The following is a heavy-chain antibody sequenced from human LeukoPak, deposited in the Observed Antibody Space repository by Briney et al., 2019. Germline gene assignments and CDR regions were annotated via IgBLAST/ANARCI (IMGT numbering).Heavy chain of an antibody. CDR3: TRDLPCSSSSCQGNFDL. V-gene: IGHV4-61*02. J-gene: IGHJ2*01. Sequence: SETLSLTCTVSGGSISSGSYYWSWIRQPAGKGLEWIGRIYTSGSTNYNPSLKSRVTISVDRSKNQFSLKLSSVTAADTAVYYCTRDLPCSSSSCQGNFDLWGRGTLVTVSS. D-gene: IGHD2-2*01. CDR2: IYTSGST. CDR1: GGSISSGSYY.